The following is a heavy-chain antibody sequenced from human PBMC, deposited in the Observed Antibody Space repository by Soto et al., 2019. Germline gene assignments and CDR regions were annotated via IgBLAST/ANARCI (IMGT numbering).Heavy chain of an antibody. CDR1: GYTFTSYA. V-gene: IGHV1-3*01. Sequence: GASVKVSCKASGYTFTSYAMHWVRQAPGQRLEWMGWINAGNGNTKYSQKFQGRVTITRDTSASTAYMELSSLRSEDTAVYYCARDAHRLYSGSYSPVIWGQGTLVTVSS. J-gene: IGHJ4*02. CDR2: INAGNGNT. D-gene: IGHD1-26*01. CDR3: ARDAHRLYSGSYSPVI.